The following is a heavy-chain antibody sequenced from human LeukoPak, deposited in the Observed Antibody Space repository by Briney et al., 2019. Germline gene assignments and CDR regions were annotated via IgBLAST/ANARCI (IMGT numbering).Heavy chain of an antibody. CDR1: GYTFTSYG. CDR3: ARTSTIFGVVISDNDAFDI. Sequence: ASVKVSCKASGYTFTSYGISWVRQAPGQGLEWMGWINPNSGGTNYAQKFQGRVTMTRDTSISTAYMELSRLRSDDTAVYYCARTSTIFGVVISDNDAFDIWGQGTMVTVSS. J-gene: IGHJ3*02. D-gene: IGHD3-3*01. CDR2: INPNSGGT. V-gene: IGHV1-2*02.